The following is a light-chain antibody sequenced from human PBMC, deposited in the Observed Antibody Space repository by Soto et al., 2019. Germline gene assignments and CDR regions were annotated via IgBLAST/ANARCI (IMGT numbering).Light chain of an antibody. V-gene: IGKV3-20*01. J-gene: IGKJ2*01. Sequence: EIVLTQSPGTLSLSPGERATLSCRASQTVISSYVAWYQQKPGQAPRLIFYGASSRATGIPDMFSGSGSGTDFTLSIIRLEPEDASVYYCQQYGSSPPNTFGQGTKLEMK. CDR1: QTVISSY. CDR2: GAS. CDR3: QQYGSSPPNT.